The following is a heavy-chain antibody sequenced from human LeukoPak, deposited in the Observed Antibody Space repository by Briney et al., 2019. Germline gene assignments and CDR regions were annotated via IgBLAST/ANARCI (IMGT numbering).Heavy chain of an antibody. CDR2: ISCSGGST. V-gene: IGHV3-23*01. CDR3: AKTYSSTWSDWYFDL. CDR1: GLTFSSYA. Sequence: GGSLRLSCAASGLTFSSYAMSWVRQAPGKGLEWVSSISCSGGSTYYADAVKGRFTVSRDNSKNTLFLQMNSLRAEDTAVHYCAKTYSSTWSDWYFDLWGRGTLVTVSS. J-gene: IGHJ2*01. D-gene: IGHD6-13*01.